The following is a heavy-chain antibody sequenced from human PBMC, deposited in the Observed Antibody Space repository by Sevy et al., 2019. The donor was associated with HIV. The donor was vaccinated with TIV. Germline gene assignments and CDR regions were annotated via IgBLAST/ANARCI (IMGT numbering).Heavy chain of an antibody. CDR2: IRSKANSYAT. V-gene: IGHV3-73*01. D-gene: IGHD5-18*01. CDR3: TRQVDTAMVTYYYGMDV. Sequence: GGSLRLSCAASGFTFSGSAMHWVRQASGKGLEWVGRIRSKANSYATAYAASVKGRFTISRDDSKNTAYLQMNSLKTEATAVYYCTRQVDTAMVTYYYGMDVWGQGTTVTVSS. J-gene: IGHJ6*02. CDR1: GFTFSGSA.